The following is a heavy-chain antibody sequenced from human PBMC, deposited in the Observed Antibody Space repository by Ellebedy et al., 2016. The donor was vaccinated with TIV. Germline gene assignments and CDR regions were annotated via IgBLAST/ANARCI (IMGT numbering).Heavy chain of an antibody. CDR2: INEDGGQK. J-gene: IGHJ4*01. CDR1: GFSFSSYW. Sequence: GESLKISXVASGFSFSSYWLSWVRQAPGKGLEWVANINEDGGQKYYVDSVKGRFTISRDNAKNSLYLQMNSLRAEDTALYYCAKDMVRGVFDYWGHGTLVTVSS. V-gene: IGHV3-7*03. D-gene: IGHD3-10*01. CDR3: AKDMVRGVFDY.